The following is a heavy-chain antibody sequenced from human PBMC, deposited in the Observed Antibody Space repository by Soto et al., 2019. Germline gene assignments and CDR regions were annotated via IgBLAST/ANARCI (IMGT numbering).Heavy chain of an antibody. CDR2: ISDGSDYI. J-gene: IGHJ4*02. V-gene: IGHV3-21*01. Sequence: PGGSLRLSCVASGFTFTSYSMNWVRQAPGKGLEWVSSISDGSDYIVYADSMKGRFTISRDNAKNSLYLEMNSLRAEDTAAYFCASNNEGGYRLGGEGPLATVSS. CDR1: GFTFTSYS. D-gene: IGHD6-25*01. CDR3: ASNNEGGYRL.